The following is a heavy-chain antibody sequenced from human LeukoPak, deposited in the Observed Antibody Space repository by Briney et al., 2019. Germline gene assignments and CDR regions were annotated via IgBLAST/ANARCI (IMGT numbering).Heavy chain of an antibody. CDR2: INSSGSDT. V-gene: IGHV3-21*01. CDR3: ARDSAGSSFQTLGDYYYYYMEV. J-gene: IGHJ6*03. CDR1: GFTFSSYS. Sequence: PGGSLRLSCAASGFTFSSYSMNWVRQAPGKGLEWVSSINSSGSDTNYAQTLKGRFTISRDTPKNSPYMQLNSLRAEDTAVYYCARDSAGSSFQTLGDYYYYYMEVSGKGDTVTVSS. D-gene: IGHD1-26*01.